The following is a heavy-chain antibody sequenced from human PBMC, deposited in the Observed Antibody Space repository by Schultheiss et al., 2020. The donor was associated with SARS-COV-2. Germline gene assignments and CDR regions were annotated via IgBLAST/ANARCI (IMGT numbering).Heavy chain of an antibody. CDR1: GFTFSTYV. Sequence: GGSLRLSCAASGFTFSTYVMSWVRQAPGKGLEWVSDINAAGDSTYYADSVRGRFTISRDNSKNTLDLLLNSLRAEDTAVYYCEKTIVSGRYFDYWGQGTLVTVSS. V-gene: IGHV3-23*01. J-gene: IGHJ4*02. D-gene: IGHD1-26*01. CDR3: EKTIVSGRYFDY. CDR2: INAAGDST.